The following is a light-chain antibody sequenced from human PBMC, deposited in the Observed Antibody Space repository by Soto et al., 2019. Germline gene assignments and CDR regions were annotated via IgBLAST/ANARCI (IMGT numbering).Light chain of an antibody. CDR2: GAS. Sequence: ETVMTQSPATLSVSPGKRATISCRASRSVSSNLAWYQQKPGQAPRLLIYGASTRATGIPARFSGGGSGTEFTLTISSLQSEDAAVYHCQQYYNWSPLTFGGGTKVEIK. CDR1: RSVSSN. J-gene: IGKJ4*01. V-gene: IGKV3-15*01. CDR3: QQYYNWSPLT.